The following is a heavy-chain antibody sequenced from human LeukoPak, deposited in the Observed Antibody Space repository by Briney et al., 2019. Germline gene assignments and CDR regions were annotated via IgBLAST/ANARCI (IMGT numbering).Heavy chain of an antibody. D-gene: IGHD3-3*01. V-gene: IGHV1-18*01. J-gene: IGHJ6*02. CDR2: ISGHNGNT. CDR3: ARDGDPLESLYYYGMDV. CDR1: GYTFIGYG. Sequence: ASVKVSCTASGYTFIGYGISWVRQAPGQGLEWMGWISGHNGNTDYAQKFQDRVTMTTDTSTSTASMELRSLTSDDTAVYYCARDGDPLESLYYYGMDVWGQGTTVTVSS.